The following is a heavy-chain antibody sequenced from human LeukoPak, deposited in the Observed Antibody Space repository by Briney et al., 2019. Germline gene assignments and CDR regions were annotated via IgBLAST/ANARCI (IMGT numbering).Heavy chain of an antibody. J-gene: IGHJ4*02. CDR1: GFTFSTFA. Sequence: GGSLRLSCAASGFTFSTFAMSWVRQAPGRELEWVSALSGSGGSTFYADSVKGRFTISRDNPKNTLFLQMNSLRAEDTAVYYCVGSGSYSTYNHAITLYYFDYWGQGTLVTVPS. CDR2: LSGSGGST. D-gene: IGHD3-10*01. CDR3: VGSGSYSTYNHAITLYYFDY. V-gene: IGHV3-23*01.